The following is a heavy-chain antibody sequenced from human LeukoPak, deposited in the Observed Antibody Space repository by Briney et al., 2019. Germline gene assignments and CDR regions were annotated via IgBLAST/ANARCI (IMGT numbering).Heavy chain of an antibody. CDR1: GFPFSSNY. D-gene: IGHD3-9*01. Sequence: QPGRSLRLSCAASGFPFSSNYMSWVRQAPGKGLEWVSVIYSGGSTYYADSVKGRFTISRHNSKNTLYLQMNSLRAEDTAVYYCARMGGSSGYDTLTGYYTYNWFDPWGQGTLVTVSS. J-gene: IGHJ5*02. CDR2: IYSGGST. V-gene: IGHV3-53*04. CDR3: ARMGGSSGYDTLTGYYTYNWFDP.